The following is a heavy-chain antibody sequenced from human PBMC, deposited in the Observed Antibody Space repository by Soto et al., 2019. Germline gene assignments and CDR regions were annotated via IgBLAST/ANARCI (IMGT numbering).Heavy chain of an antibody. CDR3: ARAGDMDV. J-gene: IGHJ6*02. V-gene: IGHV3-74*01. CDR2: INSDGSST. Sequence: GTLRLACAASVFTFSSYWMHWVRQAPGKGLVCVSRINSDGSSTIYADSVKGRFAISRDNAKNTLYLQMNSLRAEDTAVYYCARAGDMDVWGQGTTVTVSS. CDR1: VFTFSSYW.